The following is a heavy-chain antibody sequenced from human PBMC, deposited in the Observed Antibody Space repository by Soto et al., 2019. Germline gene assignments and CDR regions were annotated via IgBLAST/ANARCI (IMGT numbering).Heavy chain of an antibody. CDR3: ARDTGAYCTNGVCYRGNYFDY. J-gene: IGHJ4*02. V-gene: IGHV1-69*13. CDR2: IIPIFCTA. CDR1: GGTFSSYA. Sequence: SVKVSCKASGGTFSSYAISWVRQAPGQGLEWMGGIIPIFCTANYAQKFQGRVTITADESTSTAYMELSSLRSEDTAVYYCARDTGAYCTNGVCYRGNYFDYWGQGTLVTVSS. D-gene: IGHD2-8*01.